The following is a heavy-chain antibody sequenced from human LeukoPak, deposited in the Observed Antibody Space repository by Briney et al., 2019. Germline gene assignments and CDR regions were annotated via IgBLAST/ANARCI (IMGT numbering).Heavy chain of an antibody. Sequence: PGGSLRLSCAASGFTFSSYGMHWVRQAPGKGLEWVAVISYDGSNKYYADSVKGRFTISRDNAKNSLYLQMNSLRAEDTAVYYCARDQGIVAAEVRGAFDIWGQGTMVTVSS. J-gene: IGHJ3*02. CDR2: ISYDGSNK. V-gene: IGHV3-30*03. CDR3: ARDQGIVAAEVRGAFDI. CDR1: GFTFSSYG. D-gene: IGHD6-13*01.